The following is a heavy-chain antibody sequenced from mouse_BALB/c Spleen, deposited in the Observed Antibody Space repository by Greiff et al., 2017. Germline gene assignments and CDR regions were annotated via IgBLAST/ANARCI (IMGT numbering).Heavy chain of an antibody. CDR3: ARSLIYYDYDGTY. J-gene: IGHJ3*01. D-gene: IGHD2-4*01. CDR1: GYSITSDYA. Sequence: EVHLVESGPGLVKPSQSLSLTCTVTGYSITSDYAWNWIRQFPGNKLEWMGYISYSGSTSYNPSLKSRISITRDTSKNQFFLQLNSVTTEDTATYYCARSLIYYDYDGTYWGQGTLVTVSA. V-gene: IGHV3-2*02. CDR2: ISYSGST.